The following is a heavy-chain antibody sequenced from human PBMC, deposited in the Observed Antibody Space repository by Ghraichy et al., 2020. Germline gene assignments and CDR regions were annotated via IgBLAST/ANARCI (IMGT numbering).Heavy chain of an antibody. CDR1: GFTLDDYA. Sequence: GGSLRLSCAASGFTLDDYAMHWVRQVPGKGLEWVSGISWNSNNIAYADSVKGRFTVSRDNAKNSLYLEMSSLRAEDTALYYCAKDMGPVGVSGSYGFDSWGQGTLVIVSS. J-gene: IGHJ4*02. D-gene: IGHD2-2*01. V-gene: IGHV3-9*01. CDR2: ISWNSNNI. CDR3: AKDMGPVGVSGSYGFDS.